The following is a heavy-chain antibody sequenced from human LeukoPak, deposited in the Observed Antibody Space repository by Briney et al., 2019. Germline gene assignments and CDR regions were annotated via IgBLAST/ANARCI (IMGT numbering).Heavy chain of an antibody. J-gene: IGHJ4*02. V-gene: IGHV3-64*01. CDR3: SGGSSWYRGIDY. D-gene: IGHD6-13*01. CDR2: ISTNGGST. Sequence: GGSLRLSCAASGFTFSSYAMYWVRQAPGKGLEYVSAISTNGGSTYYANSVKGRFTISKDNSKNTLYLQMGSLRAEDRAVYYCSGGSSWYRGIDYWGQGTLVTVSS. CDR1: GFTFSSYA.